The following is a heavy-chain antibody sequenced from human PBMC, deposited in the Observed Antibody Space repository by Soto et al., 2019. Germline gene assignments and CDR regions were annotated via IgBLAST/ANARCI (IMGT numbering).Heavy chain of an antibody. CDR1: GFTFSSYW. D-gene: IGHD6-13*01. Sequence: EVQLVESGGGLVQPGGSLRLSCAASGFTFSSYWMSWVRQAPGKGLEWVANIKQDGSEKYYVDSVKGRFTISRDNAKNSLYLQMNSLRAEDTAVYYCARDQDSSSWDRPPSEWGQGTLVTVSS. CDR3: ARDQDSSSWDRPPSE. CDR2: IKQDGSEK. V-gene: IGHV3-7*04. J-gene: IGHJ4*02.